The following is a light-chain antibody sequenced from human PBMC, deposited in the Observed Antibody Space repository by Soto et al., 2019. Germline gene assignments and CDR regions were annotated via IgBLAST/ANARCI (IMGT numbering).Light chain of an antibody. CDR2: SAS. CDR3: QQANNFPPYI. Sequence: DIHVTQSPSSVSASVGDRVTITCRASQDISTWLAWYQQKPGKAPKILIYSASSLQSGVPSRFSGSGSGTDFTLTISSLQPEDFATYYCQQANNFPPYIFGQGTK. CDR1: QDISTW. J-gene: IGKJ2*01. V-gene: IGKV1-12*01.